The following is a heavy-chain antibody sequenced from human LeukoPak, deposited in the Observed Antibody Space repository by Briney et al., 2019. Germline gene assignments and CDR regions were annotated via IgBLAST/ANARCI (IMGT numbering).Heavy chain of an antibody. J-gene: IGHJ4*02. CDR2: VTHSGST. V-gene: IGHV4-34*01. CDR1: GESFSGHY. CDR3: ARGPYYDSSGYYSY. D-gene: IGHD3-22*01. Sequence: SETLSLTCAVYGESFSGHYWSWIRQPPGKGLEWIGEVTHSGSTNYNPSLKSRVTISVDTSKNQFSLKLSSVTAADTAVYYCARGPYYDSSGYYSYWGQGTLVTVSS.